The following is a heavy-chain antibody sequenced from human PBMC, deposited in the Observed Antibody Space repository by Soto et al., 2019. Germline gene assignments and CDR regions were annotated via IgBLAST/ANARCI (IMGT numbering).Heavy chain of an antibody. CDR2: IYWNDDK. CDR1: GFSLSTSGVG. Sequence: VSGPTLVNPTQTLTLTCTFSGFSLSTSGVGVGWIRQPPGKALEWLALIYWNDDKRYSPSLKSRLTITKDTSKNQVVLTMTNMDPVDTATYYCAHRVTDRRIAAAGTGFDPWGQGTLVTVSS. CDR3: AHRVTDRRIAAAGTGFDP. V-gene: IGHV2-5*01. D-gene: IGHD6-13*01. J-gene: IGHJ5*02.